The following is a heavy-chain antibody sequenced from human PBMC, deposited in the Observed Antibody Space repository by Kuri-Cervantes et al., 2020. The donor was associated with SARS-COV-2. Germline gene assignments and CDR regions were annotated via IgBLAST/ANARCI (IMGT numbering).Heavy chain of an antibody. CDR2: MNPNSGDT. V-gene: IGHV1-8*03. CDR3: ARDSGLAAAGLFDY. J-gene: IGHJ4*02. D-gene: IGHD6-13*01. CDR1: GYTFTGYY. Sequence: ASVKVSCKASGYTFTGYYMHWVRQATGQGLEWMGWMNPNSGDTGYAQKFQGRVTITRNTSISTAYMELSSLRSEDTAVYCCARDSGLAAAGLFDYWGQGTLVTVSS.